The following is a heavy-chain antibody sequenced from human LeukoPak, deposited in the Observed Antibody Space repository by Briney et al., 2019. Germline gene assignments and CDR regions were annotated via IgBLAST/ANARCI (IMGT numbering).Heavy chain of an antibody. V-gene: IGHV3-7*01. D-gene: IGHD3-22*01. CDR3: ARGSYYVGSGYVNWYFDL. CDR2: IKQDGSEK. J-gene: IGHJ2*01. Sequence: PGGSLRLSCAASGFTFSSYWMSWVRQAPGKGLEWVANIKQDGSEKYYVDSVKGRFTISRDNAKNSLYLQMNSLRAEDTAVYYCARGSYYVGSGYVNWYFDLWGRGTLVAVSS. CDR1: GFTFSSYW.